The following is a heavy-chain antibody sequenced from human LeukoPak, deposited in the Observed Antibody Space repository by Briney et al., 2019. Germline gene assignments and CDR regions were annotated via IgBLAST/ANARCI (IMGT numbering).Heavy chain of an antibody. CDR2: ISGRSYDL. V-gene: IGHV3-21*01. CDR1: GFTFVTYT. J-gene: IGHJ4*02. D-gene: IGHD3-10*01. CDR3: ARNSYYYGSRSVFDY. Sequence: GGSLRLSCAASGFTFVTYTMNWVRQAPGKGLEWVSSISGRSYDLYYADSVKGRFTISRDDAKNSLYLQMNSLGVEDTAVYYCARNSYYYGSRSVFDYWGQGSLLTVSS.